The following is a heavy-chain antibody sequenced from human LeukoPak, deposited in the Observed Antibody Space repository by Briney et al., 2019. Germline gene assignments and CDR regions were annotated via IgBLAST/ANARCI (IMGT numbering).Heavy chain of an antibody. CDR2: MNPNSGNT. D-gene: IGHD5-18*01. J-gene: IGHJ6*02. CDR1: GYTFTSYD. V-gene: IGHV1-8*02. CDR3: ARGHVIQLWDPYYYGMDV. Sequence: ASVNVSCKASGYTFTSYDINWVRQATGQGLEWMGWMNPNSGNTGYAQKFQGRVTMTRNTSISTAYMELSSLRSEDTAVYYCARGHVIQLWDPYYYGMDVWGQGTAVTVSS.